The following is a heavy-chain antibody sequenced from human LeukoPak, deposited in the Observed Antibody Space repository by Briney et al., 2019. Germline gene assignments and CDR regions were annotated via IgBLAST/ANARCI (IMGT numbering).Heavy chain of an antibody. J-gene: IGHJ6*04. CDR1: GFTFSSYG. CDR2: ISYDGSNK. V-gene: IGHV3-30*18. Sequence: GRSLRLSCAASGFTFSSYGMHWVRLAPGKGLEWVAVISYDGSNKYYADSVKGRFTISRDNSKNTLYLRMNSLRAGDTAVYYCAKGSGIAAAGPRVLDVWGKGTTVTVSS. CDR3: AKGSGIAAAGPRVLDV. D-gene: IGHD6-13*01.